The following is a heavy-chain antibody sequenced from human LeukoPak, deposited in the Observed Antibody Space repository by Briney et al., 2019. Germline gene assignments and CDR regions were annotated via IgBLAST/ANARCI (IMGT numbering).Heavy chain of an antibody. D-gene: IGHD6-13*01. CDR1: GFTFSSYS. V-gene: IGHV3-21*01. J-gene: IGHJ4*02. CDR3: ARDYIAAAGTVDY. Sequence: GGSLRLSCAASGFTFSSYSMNWVRQAPGKGLEWVSSISSSSSYIYYADSVKGRFTISRDNAKNSLYLQMNSLRAEDTAVYYCARDYIAAAGTVDYWGQGTLVTVSS. CDR2: ISSSSSYI.